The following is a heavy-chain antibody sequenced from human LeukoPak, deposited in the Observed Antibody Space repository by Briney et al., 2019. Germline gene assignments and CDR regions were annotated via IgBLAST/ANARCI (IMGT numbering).Heavy chain of an antibody. CDR2: IYTSGST. V-gene: IGHV4-4*07. Sequence: SETLSLTCTVSGGSISSYYWSWIRQPAGKGLEWIGRIYTSGSTNYNPSLKSRVTMSVDTSKNQFSLKLSSVTAADTAVYYCARDRGEQLVRYFDYWGQGTLVTVSS. CDR3: ARDRGEQLVRYFDY. J-gene: IGHJ4*02. D-gene: IGHD6-13*01. CDR1: GGSISSYY.